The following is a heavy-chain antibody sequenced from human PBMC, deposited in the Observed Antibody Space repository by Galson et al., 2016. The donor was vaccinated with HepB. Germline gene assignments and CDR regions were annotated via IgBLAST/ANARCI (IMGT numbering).Heavy chain of an antibody. J-gene: IGHJ3*02. Sequence: SVKVSCKASGYTFTGYYMHWVRQAPGQGLEWMGWINPNSGVTNYAQKFQGRVTMTGDTSISTAYMELSRLSYDDTAFYYCARVPYYDHGGNHFYPSAFDIGGQGTMVTVSS. CDR1: GYTFTGYY. D-gene: IGHD3-3*01. V-gene: IGHV1-2*02. CDR3: ARVPYYDHGGNHFYPSAFDI. CDR2: INPNSGVT.